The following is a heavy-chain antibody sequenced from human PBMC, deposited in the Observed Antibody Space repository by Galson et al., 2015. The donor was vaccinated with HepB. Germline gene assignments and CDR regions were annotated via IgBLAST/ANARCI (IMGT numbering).Heavy chain of an antibody. D-gene: IGHD2-2*01. V-gene: IGHV1-46*01. CDR2: INPSGGST. Sequence: SVKVSCKAPGYTFTSYYMHWVRQAPGQGLEWMGIINPSGGSTSYAQKFQGRVTMTRDTSTSTVYMELSSLRSEDTAVYYCARTPVKAAIRGSEYYYYGMDVWGQGTTVTVSS. J-gene: IGHJ6*02. CDR3: ARTPVKAAIRGSEYYYYGMDV. CDR1: GYTFTSYY.